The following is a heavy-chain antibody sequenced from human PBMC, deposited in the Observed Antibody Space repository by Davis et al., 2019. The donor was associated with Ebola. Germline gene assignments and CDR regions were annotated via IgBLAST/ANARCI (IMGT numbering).Heavy chain of an antibody. CDR1: GGSISSYY. CDR3: ARNRFGVAYYYGMDV. D-gene: IGHD3-3*01. CDR2: IYYSGST. J-gene: IGHJ6*02. V-gene: IGHV4-59*01. Sequence: SETLSLTCTVSGGSISSYYWSWIRQPPGKGLEWIGYIYYSGSTNYNPPPKSRVTITVDTSKNQFSRKLSSVTAADTAVYYCARNRFGVAYYYGMDVWGQGTTVTVSS.